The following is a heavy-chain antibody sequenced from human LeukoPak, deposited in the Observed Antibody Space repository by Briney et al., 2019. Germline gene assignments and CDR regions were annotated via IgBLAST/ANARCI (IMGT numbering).Heavy chain of an antibody. V-gene: IGHV4-59*01. CDR2: IYYSGST. CDR1: VGSISSYY. J-gene: IGHJ4*02. Sequence: SETLSLTCTVSVGSISSYYWSWIRQPPGKGLEWIGYIYYSGSTNYNPSLKSRVTISVDTSKNQFSLKLSSVTAADTAVYYCATSPRDYGGNYFDYWGQGTLVTVSS. CDR3: ATSPRDYGGNYFDY. D-gene: IGHD4-23*01.